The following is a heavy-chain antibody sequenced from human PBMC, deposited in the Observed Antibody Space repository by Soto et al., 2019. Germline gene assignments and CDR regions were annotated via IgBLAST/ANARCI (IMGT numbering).Heavy chain of an antibody. V-gene: IGHV4-38-2*02. D-gene: IGHD3-10*01. CDR2: IYHDGDT. J-gene: IGHJ5*02. CDR1: GYSITDGYQ. CDR3: ARDFYGQRAAGWYDP. Sequence: SETLSLTCAVSGYSITDGYQWGWIRRPPGKGPEWIGSIYHDGDTRYNPSLESRVTISVDTSKIHFSLKLNSVTVADTAMYHCARDFYGQRAAGWYDPWGQGTLVTVSS.